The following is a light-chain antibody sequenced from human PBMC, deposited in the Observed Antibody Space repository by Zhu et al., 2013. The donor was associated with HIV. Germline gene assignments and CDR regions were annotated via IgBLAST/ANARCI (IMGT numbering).Light chain of an antibody. CDR3: ATWDSNLSGSVV. V-gene: IGLV2-14*01. J-gene: IGLJ2*01. CDR1: SSDVGAYDY. CDR2: EVT. Sequence: QSALTQPASVSGSPGQSITISCTGTSSDVGAYDYVSWYQQYPGKAPKLIIYEVTYRPSGVSHRFSGSKSGNTASLAISGLRSEDEAAYYCATWDSNLSGSVVFGGGTKLTVL.